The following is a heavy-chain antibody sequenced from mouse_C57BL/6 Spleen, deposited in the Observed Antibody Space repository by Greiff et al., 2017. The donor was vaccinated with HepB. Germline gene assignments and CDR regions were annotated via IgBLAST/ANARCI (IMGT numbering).Heavy chain of an antibody. CDR2: ISSGSSTI. J-gene: IGHJ3*01. Sequence: EVNVVESGGGLVKPGGSLKLSCAASGFTFSDYGMHWVRQAPEKGLEWVAYISSGSSTIYYADTVKGRFTISRDNAKNTLFLQMTSLRSEDTAMYYCARRQGDYDGGPWFAYWGQGTLVTVSA. V-gene: IGHV5-17*01. D-gene: IGHD2-4*01. CDR3: ARRQGDYDGGPWFAY. CDR1: GFTFSDYG.